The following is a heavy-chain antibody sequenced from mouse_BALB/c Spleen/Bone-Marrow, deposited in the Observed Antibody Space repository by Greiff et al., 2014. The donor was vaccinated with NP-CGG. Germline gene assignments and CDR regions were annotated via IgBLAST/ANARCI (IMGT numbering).Heavy chain of an antibody. CDR2: IWSDGTT. V-gene: IGHV2-6-2*01. J-gene: IGHJ4*01. D-gene: IGHD2-2*01. CDR1: GFSLTLYG. Sequence: VQRVESGPDLVAPSQSLSITCTVSGFSLTLYGVHWVRQSPGKGLEWLVVIWSDGTTTYNSALKSRLSISKDNPKSQVFLKLNSLQTDDTAMYYCARHERGYPYAMDYWGQGTSVTVSS. CDR3: ARHERGYPYAMDY.